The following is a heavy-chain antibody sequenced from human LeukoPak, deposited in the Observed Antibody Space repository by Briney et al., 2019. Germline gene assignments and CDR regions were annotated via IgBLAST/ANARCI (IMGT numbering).Heavy chain of an antibody. Sequence: SVKVSCKASGGTFSSYAISWARQAPGQGLEWMGRIIPILGIANYAQKFQGRVTITADKSTSTAYMELSSLRSEDTAVYYCARDRPSYSSKEVEHWGQGTLVTVSS. CDR1: GGTFSSYA. J-gene: IGHJ1*01. D-gene: IGHD6-13*01. CDR2: IIPILGIA. CDR3: ARDRPSYSSKEVEH. V-gene: IGHV1-69*04.